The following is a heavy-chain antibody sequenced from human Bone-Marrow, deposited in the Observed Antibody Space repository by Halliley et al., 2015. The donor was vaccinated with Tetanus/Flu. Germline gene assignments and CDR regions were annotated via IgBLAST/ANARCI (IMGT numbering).Heavy chain of an antibody. J-gene: IGHJ6*02. V-gene: IGHV4-59*01. CDR2: IHDSGST. CDR1: GGSISRYY. CDR3: ARDQPLSSYNAMDV. Sequence: TLSLTCTVSGGSISRYYWSWIRQSPGKGLEWIGYIHDSGSTKYNPSLEGRVTISVDTSKNQFSLNLSSVNAADTAVYFCARDQPLSSYNAMDVWGHGTTVTVSS. D-gene: IGHD2-2*01.